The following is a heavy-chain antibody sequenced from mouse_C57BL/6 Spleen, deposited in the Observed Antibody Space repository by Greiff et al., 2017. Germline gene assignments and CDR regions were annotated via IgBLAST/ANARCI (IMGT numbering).Heavy chain of an antibody. CDR1: GYTFTSYW. J-gene: IGHJ1*03. CDR3: ARYYYGSSDWYFDV. CDR2: IDPSDSET. Sequence: QVHVKQPGAELVRPGSSVKLSCKASGYTFTSYWMHWVKQRPIQGLEWIGNIDPSDSETHYNQKFKDKATLTVDKSSSTAYMQLSSLTSEDSAVYYCARYYYGSSDWYFDVWGTGTTVTVSS. D-gene: IGHD1-1*01. V-gene: IGHV1-52*01.